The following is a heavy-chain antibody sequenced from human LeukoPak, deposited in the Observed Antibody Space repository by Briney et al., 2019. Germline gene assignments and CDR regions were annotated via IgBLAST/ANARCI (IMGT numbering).Heavy chain of an antibody. D-gene: IGHD3-10*02. CDR1: GFTFSSYA. CDR3: AKLGITIIGGV. CDR2: ISYDGSNK. Sequence: PGRSLRLSCAASGFTFSSYAMHWVRQAPGKGLEWVAVISYDGSNKYYADSVKGRFTISRDNAKNSLYLQMNSLRAEDTAVYYCAKLGITIIGGVRDKGTTV. J-gene: IGHJ6*03. V-gene: IGHV3-30*04.